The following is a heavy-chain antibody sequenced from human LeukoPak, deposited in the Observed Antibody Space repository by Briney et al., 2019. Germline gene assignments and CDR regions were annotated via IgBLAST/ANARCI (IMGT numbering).Heavy chain of an antibody. Sequence: SETLSLTCTVSGGSISSYYWTWIRQPPGKGLEWIGYIYTSGSTNYNPSLKNRVTISVDMSKNQFSLQLSSVTAADTAVYYCARQSCSSTSCPHRNVFDIWGQGTMVTVSP. D-gene: IGHD2-2*01. CDR2: IYTSGST. J-gene: IGHJ3*02. CDR1: GGSISSYY. V-gene: IGHV4-4*09. CDR3: ARQSCSSTSCPHRNVFDI.